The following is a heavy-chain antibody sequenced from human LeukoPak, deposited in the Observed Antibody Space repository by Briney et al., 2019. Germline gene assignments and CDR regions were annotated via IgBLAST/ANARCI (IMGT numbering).Heavy chain of an antibody. D-gene: IGHD1-20*01. CDR2: IKGKTDGGTT. CDR3: TTDLNWNPFDY. V-gene: IGHV3-15*01. J-gene: IGHJ4*02. CDR1: GFTFTNAW. Sequence: GGSLRLSCAASGFTFTNAWMSWVRQAPGKGLECVGRIKGKTDGGTTDYPTPVKGRFTISRDDSKNTLYLQMNSLKTEDTAVYYCTTDLNWNPFDYWGQGALVTVSS.